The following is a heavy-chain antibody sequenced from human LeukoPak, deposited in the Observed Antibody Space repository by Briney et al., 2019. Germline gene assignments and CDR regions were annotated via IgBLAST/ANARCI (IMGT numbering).Heavy chain of an antibody. Sequence: GGSLRLSCAASGFTFSIHSMNWVRQAPGKGLEWVSSISSSNSYLYYADSVKGRFTLSRDNAKNSLYLQMNSLRAEDTAVYYCARAVDYYDSSGYYRPYFDYWGQGTLVTVSS. CDR1: GFTFSIHS. CDR3: ARAVDYYDSSGYYRPYFDY. CDR2: ISSSNSYL. D-gene: IGHD3-22*01. J-gene: IGHJ4*02. V-gene: IGHV3-21*01.